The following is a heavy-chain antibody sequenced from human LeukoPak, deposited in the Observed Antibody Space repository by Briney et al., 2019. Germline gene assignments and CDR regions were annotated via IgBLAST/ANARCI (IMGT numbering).Heavy chain of an antibody. CDR1: GGSISGYY. V-gene: IGHV4-59*01. Sequence: PSETPSLTCTVSGGSISGYYWSWIRQPPGKGLEWIGYIYYSGGTNYNPSLKSRVTISVDTSKNQFSLKLSSVTAADTAVYYCARGSGYYNLGYYYYYMDVWGKGTTVTISS. CDR2: IYYSGGT. CDR3: ARGSGYYNLGYYYYYMDV. J-gene: IGHJ6*03. D-gene: IGHD3-9*01.